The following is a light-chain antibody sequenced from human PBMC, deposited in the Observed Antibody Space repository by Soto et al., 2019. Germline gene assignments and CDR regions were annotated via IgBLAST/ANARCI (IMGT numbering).Light chain of an antibody. V-gene: IGKV1-9*01. Sequence: IQLTQSPSSLSASVGDRVTITCRASQGISSSLAWYQQQPGKAPKLLIYAASTLQSGVPSRFSRSGSGTEFTLTISSLQPEDFATYYCQQLKSFPLSFGGGTTVEIK. CDR1: QGISSS. J-gene: IGKJ4*01. CDR3: QQLKSFPLS. CDR2: AAS.